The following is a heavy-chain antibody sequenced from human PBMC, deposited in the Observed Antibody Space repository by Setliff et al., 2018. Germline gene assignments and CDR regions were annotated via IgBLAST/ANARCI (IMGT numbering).Heavy chain of an antibody. CDR3: ARMSGFQYMDV. J-gene: IGHJ6*03. CDR2: IYTSWST. D-gene: IGHD3-3*01. Sequence: SETLSLTCTVSGDSISSRRSYWGWFRQPAGKGLEWIGQIYTSWSTNYNPSPKSRVTISLDTSKNQFSLSLSSVTAADTAVYYCARMSGFQYMDVWGKGTTGTVS. V-gene: IGHV4-61*09. CDR1: GDSISSRRSY.